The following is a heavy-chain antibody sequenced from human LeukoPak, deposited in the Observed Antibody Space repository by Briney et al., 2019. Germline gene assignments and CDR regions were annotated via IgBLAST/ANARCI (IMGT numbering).Heavy chain of an antibody. Sequence: TGGSLRLSCAASGFTFSNAWMSWVRQAPGKGLEWVGRIKSKTDGGTTDYAEPVKGRFNISRNDSKNTLYLQMNSLKTEDTAVYYCTTDPGRGSYYVVYYYYYMDVWGKGTTVTVSS. V-gene: IGHV3-15*01. D-gene: IGHD1-26*01. J-gene: IGHJ6*03. CDR1: GFTFSNAW. CDR2: IKSKTDGGTT. CDR3: TTDPGRGSYYVVYYYYYMDV.